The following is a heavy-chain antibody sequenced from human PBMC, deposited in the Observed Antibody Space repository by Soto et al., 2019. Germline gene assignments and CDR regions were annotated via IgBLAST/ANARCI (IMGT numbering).Heavy chain of an antibody. CDR1: GFSFSSYS. V-gene: IGHV3-21*01. J-gene: IGHJ5*02. CDR2: ISISGSNI. D-gene: IGHD6-6*01. CDR3: ARYGSSNWFDP. Sequence: VSLRLSCAASGFSFSSYSMNWVRQAPGKGLEWVSSISISGSNIYYADSVKGRFTISRDNAENSLYLQMNSLRAEDTAVYYCARYGSSNWFDPWGQGTLVTFSS.